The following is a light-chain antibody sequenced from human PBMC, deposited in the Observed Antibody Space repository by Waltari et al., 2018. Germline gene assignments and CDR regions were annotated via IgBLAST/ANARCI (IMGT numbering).Light chain of an antibody. CDR2: NVS. Sequence: DVVMTQSPLSLSVTLGQTASISCTTSRSLVHSDGNTHLVWFHQRPGQSPRRLIYNVSNRGSGVPDRFGGSGSGSDFTLKISYVEAEDVGVYYCMQGTHWPYTFGQGTKLDIK. J-gene: IGKJ2*01. V-gene: IGKV2-30*02. CDR1: RSLVHSDGNTH. CDR3: MQGTHWPYT.